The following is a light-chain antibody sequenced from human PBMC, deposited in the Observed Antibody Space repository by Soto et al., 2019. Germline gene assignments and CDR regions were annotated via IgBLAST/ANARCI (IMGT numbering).Light chain of an antibody. CDR3: QVWDNVDDHIYV. CDR2: DNS. Sequence: SYELTQPPSVSVAPGQTATISCGENNIDSRTVHWYQQKPGQAPLLVVYDNSFRPSGIPNRFSGSNSGNTATLTISRVEAGDEADYYCQVWDNVDDHIYVFGTWTKLTVL. V-gene: IGLV3-21*02. J-gene: IGLJ1*01. CDR1: NIDSRT.